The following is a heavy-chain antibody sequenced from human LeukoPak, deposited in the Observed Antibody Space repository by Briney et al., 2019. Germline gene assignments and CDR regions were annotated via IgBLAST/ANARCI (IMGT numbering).Heavy chain of an antibody. CDR2: FDPEDGET. CDR1: GYILTELS. CDR3: ARDPYSYGSHYFDY. Sequence: ASVKVSCKVSGYILTELSMHWVRQAPGKGLEWMGGFDPEDGETIYAQKFQGRVTMTTDTSTSTAYMELRSLRSDDTAVYYCARDPYSYGSHYFDYWGQGTLVTVSS. J-gene: IGHJ4*02. V-gene: IGHV1-24*01. D-gene: IGHD3-10*01.